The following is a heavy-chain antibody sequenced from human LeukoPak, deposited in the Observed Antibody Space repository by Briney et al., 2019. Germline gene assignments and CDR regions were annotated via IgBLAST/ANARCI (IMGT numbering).Heavy chain of an antibody. Sequence: ASVKVSCKTSGYTFTDYYMHWVRQAPGQGLEWMGWINPNSGGTNYAQKFQGRVTMTRDTSISTAYMELSRLRSDDTAVCYCARKEYRTDAFDIWGQGTMVTVSS. CDR3: ARKEYRTDAFDI. J-gene: IGHJ3*02. CDR2: INPNSGGT. D-gene: IGHD6-6*01. V-gene: IGHV1-2*02. CDR1: GYTFTDYY.